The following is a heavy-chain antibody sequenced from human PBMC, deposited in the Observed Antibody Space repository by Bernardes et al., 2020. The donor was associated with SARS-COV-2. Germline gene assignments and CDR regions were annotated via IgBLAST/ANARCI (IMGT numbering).Heavy chain of an antibody. D-gene: IGHD3-3*01. V-gene: IGHV4-59*08. CDR1: GGSISSSY. J-gene: IGHJ4*02. CDR2: VYNNGST. Sequence: SETLSLTCTVSGGSISSSYWSWIRQRPGPGLAWIGYVYNNGSTNYNPSLKSRVTISVATSKTQFSLKLSSVTAADTAVYYCARVDYDFWCGYFDYWGQGTLVTVTA. CDR3: ARVDYDFWCGYFDY.